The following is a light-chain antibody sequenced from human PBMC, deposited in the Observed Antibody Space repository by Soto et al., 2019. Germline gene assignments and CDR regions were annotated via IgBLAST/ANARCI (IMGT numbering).Light chain of an antibody. V-gene: IGKV1-6*01. CDR1: QGIRND. J-gene: IGKJ4*01. CDR2: AAS. Sequence: AIQMTQSPSSLSASVGDRFTITCRASQGIRNDLGWYQQKPGKAPKLLIYAASSLQSGVPSRFSGSGSGTDFTLTISSLQPEDFATYCCLQDYNYQLTFGGGTKVDIK. CDR3: LQDYNYQLT.